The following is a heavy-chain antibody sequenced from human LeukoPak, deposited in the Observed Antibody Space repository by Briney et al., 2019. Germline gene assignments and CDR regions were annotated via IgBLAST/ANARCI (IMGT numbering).Heavy chain of an antibody. Sequence: ASVKGSCKASGYTFTGYYMYWVRQAPGQGLEWLGWINPNSGGTNYAQKFQGRVTMTRDTSISTAYMELSRLRSYDTAVYYCAPMGMIVVEEGDYWGQGTLVTVSS. D-gene: IGHD3-22*01. CDR2: INPNSGGT. CDR1: GYTFTGYY. V-gene: IGHV1-2*02. J-gene: IGHJ4*02. CDR3: APMGMIVVEEGDY.